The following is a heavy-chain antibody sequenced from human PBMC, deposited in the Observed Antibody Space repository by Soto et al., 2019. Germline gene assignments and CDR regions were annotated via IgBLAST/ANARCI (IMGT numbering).Heavy chain of an antibody. D-gene: IGHD3-10*01. CDR2: ISPDGSNK. Sequence: QVPLVESGGGVVQPGRSLRLSCAASGFTFSSYGMHWVRQAPGKGLEWVTVISPDGSNKYIADSVKGRFTISRHNSKNTLHLQMNSLRVEDTAVYYCAKGFADGDYYFDYWGQGTLVTVSS. CDR3: AKGFADGDYYFDY. CDR1: GFTFSSYG. J-gene: IGHJ4*02. V-gene: IGHV3-30*18.